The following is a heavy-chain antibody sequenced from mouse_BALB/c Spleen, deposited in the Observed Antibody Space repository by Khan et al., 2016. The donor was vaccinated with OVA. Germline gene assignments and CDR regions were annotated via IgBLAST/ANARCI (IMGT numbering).Heavy chain of an antibody. J-gene: IGHJ2*01. CDR2: ISGDSSTI. V-gene: IGHV5-17*02. CDR1: GFTFSSYG. Sequence: EVKLVESGGGLVQPGGSRKLSCAASGFTFSSYGMHWVRQAPEKGLEWVAYISGDSSTIYYADTVKGRFTISRDNPKNTLFLQMTSLMSEDTAMXYCATSYYYGYYFDYWGPGTTLTVSS. CDR3: ATSYYYGYYFDY. D-gene: IGHD1-1*01.